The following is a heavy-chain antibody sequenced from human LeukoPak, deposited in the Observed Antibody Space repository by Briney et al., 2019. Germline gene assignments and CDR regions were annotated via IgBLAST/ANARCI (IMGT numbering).Heavy chain of an antibody. CDR3: ARCYRDYYDSSGYYYFDY. CDR1: GHSFTSYW. Sequence: GESLKISCKGSGHSFTSYWIGWVRQMPGKGLEWMGIIYPGDSDTRYSPSFQGQVTISADKSISTAYLQWSSLKASDTAMYYCARCYRDYYDSSGYYYFDYWGQGTLVTVSS. V-gene: IGHV5-51*01. J-gene: IGHJ4*02. CDR2: IYPGDSDT. D-gene: IGHD3-22*01.